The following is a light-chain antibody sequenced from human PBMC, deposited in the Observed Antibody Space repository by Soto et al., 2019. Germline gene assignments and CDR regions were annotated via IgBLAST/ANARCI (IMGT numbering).Light chain of an antibody. CDR1: SGHSNYA. Sequence: QAVVTQSPSASASLGASVKLTCTLSSGHSNYAIACHKQQSEKGPRYLMKLNSDGSHNKGDGIPDRFSGSSSGAERYLTISSLQSEDEADYYCQTWGSGIVVFGGGTKLTVL. CDR3: QTWGSGIVV. V-gene: IGLV4-69*01. CDR2: LNSDGSH. J-gene: IGLJ2*01.